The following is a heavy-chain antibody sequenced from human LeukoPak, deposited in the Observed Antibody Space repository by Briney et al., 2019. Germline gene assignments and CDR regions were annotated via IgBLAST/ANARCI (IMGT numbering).Heavy chain of an antibody. CDR2: ISSSSSYI. J-gene: IGHJ6*02. V-gene: IGHV3-21*01. Sequence: GGSLRLSCAASGFTFSSYSMNWVRQAPGKGLEWVSPISSSSSYIYYADSVKGRFTISRDNAKNSLYLQMNSPRAEDTAVYYCARIYDSSGYYYLTNYYGMDVWGQGTTVTVSS. CDR1: GFTFSSYS. D-gene: IGHD3-22*01. CDR3: ARIYDSSGYYYLTNYYGMDV.